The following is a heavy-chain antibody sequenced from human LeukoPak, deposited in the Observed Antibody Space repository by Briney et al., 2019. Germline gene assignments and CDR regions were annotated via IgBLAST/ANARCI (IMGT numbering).Heavy chain of an antibody. CDR3: ARGSPSYYYMDV. CDR2: IYYSGST. J-gene: IGHJ6*03. CDR1: GGSISSSSYY. Sequence: SETLSLTCTVSGGSISSSSYYWGWIRQPPGKGLEWIGSIYYSGSTYYNPSLKSRVTISVDTSKNQFSLKLSSVTAADTAVYYCARGSPSYYYMDVWGKGTTVTVSS. V-gene: IGHV4-39*07.